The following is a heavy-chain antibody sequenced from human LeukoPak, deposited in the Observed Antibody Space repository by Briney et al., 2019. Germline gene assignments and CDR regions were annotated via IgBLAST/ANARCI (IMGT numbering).Heavy chain of an antibody. D-gene: IGHD3-22*01. CDR1: GGSISSYY. V-gene: IGHV4-59*01. CDR3: ARAYYDSSGFDWYFDL. Sequence: SETLSLTCTVSGGSISSYYWSWIRQPPGKGLEWIGYIYYSGSTNYNPSLKSRVTISVDTSKNQFSLKLSSVTAADTAVYYCARAYYDSSGFDWYFDLWGRGTLVTVSS. CDR2: IYYSGST. J-gene: IGHJ2*01.